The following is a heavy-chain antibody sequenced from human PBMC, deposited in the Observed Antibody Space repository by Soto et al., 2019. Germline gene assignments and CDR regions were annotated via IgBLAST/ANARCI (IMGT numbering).Heavy chain of an antibody. CDR3: AIPATSDFDY. V-gene: IGHV4-4*02. CDR1: GGSISSSNW. Sequence: QVQLQESGPGLVKPSGTLSVTCAVSGGSISSSNWWTWVRQPPGKGLEWIGEIYHSGTINYNPSLKSRVVISGDRSRNHLSLTLSSVTAADTAVYYCAIPATSDFDYWGQGILVTVSS. J-gene: IGHJ4*02. CDR2: IYHSGTI. D-gene: IGHD4-4*01.